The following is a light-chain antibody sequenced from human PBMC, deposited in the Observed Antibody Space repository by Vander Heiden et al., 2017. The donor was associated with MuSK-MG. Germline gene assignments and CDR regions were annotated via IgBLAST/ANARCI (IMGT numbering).Light chain of an antibody. V-gene: IGKV3-20*01. Sequence: ETVFTPPPGTLSLSPGGRATLSCRASQSVSSSYLAWYQQKPGQAPRLLIYGASSRATGIPDRFSGSGSGTDFTLTISRLEPEDFAVYYCQQYGSSPTFGQGTKLEIK. CDR3: QQYGSSPT. J-gene: IGKJ2*01. CDR2: GAS. CDR1: QSVSSSY.